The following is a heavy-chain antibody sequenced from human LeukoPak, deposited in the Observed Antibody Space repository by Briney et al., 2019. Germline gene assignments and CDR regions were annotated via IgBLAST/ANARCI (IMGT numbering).Heavy chain of an antibody. V-gene: IGHV3-74*01. Sequence: QAGGSLRLSCAASGFTFSIFWMHWVRQAPGKGLVWVSRISTDGSSTSYADSVKGRFTISRDNAKNTLYLQMNSLRAEDTAVYYCAKDLQYFSSSMPSFDYWGQGTLVNVSS. J-gene: IGHJ4*02. CDR1: GFTFSIFW. CDR3: AKDLQYFSSSMPSFDY. CDR2: ISTDGSST. D-gene: IGHD6-13*01.